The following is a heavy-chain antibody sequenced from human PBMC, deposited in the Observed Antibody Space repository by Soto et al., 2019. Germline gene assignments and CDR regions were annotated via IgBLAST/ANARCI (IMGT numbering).Heavy chain of an antibody. CDR3: AKARDNSGWYYFAY. CDR2: ISYDGSNK. Sequence: QVQLVQSGGGVVQPGRSLRLSCAASGFTFSSYGMHWVRQAPGKGLEWVAVISYDGSNKYYAESVKGRFTISRDNSKNTLYLQSNRLRVEDTAVYYCAKARDNSGWYYFAYWGQGTLVAVSS. CDR1: GFTFSSYG. J-gene: IGHJ4*02. V-gene: IGHV3-30*18. D-gene: IGHD6-19*01.